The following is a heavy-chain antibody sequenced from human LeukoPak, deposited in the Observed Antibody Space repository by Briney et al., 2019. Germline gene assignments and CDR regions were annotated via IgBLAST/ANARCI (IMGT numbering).Heavy chain of an antibody. D-gene: IGHD3-10*01. J-gene: IGHJ3*02. CDR1: GFTFSSYS. CDR3: ARDSGILQSPHAFDI. V-gene: IGHV3-21*01. CDR2: ISSSSSYI. Sequence: GGSLRLSCAASGFTFSSYSMNWVRQAPGKGLEWVSSISSSSSYIYYADSVKGRFTISRDNAKNSLYLQMNSLRAEHTAVYYCARDSGILQSPHAFDIWGQGTKVTVSS.